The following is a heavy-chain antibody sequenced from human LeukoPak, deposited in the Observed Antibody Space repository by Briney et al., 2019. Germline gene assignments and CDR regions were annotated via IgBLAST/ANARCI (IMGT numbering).Heavy chain of an antibody. D-gene: IGHD3-10*01. CDR3: ARAQVRGVSNWFDP. J-gene: IGHJ5*02. CDR1: GGSISSYY. Sequence: PSETLPLTCTVSGGSISSYYWSWIRQPPGKGLEWIGYIYYSGSTNYNPSLKSRVTISVDTSKNQFSLKLSSVTAADTAVYYCARAQVRGVSNWFDPWGQGTLVTVSS. V-gene: IGHV4-59*01. CDR2: IYYSGST.